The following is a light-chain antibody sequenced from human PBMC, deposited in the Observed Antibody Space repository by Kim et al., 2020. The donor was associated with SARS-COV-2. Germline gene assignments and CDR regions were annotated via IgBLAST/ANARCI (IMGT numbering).Light chain of an antibody. J-gene: IGLJ2*01. CDR3: QSYDSSLSGVV. CDR1: SSTIGAAYD. CDR2: GNN. Sequence: RVTIACTGSSSTIGAAYDVHWYQHLPGTAPKVLIYGNNNRPSGVPDRFSGSKSGTSASLAITGLQAEDEADYYCQSYDSSLSGVVFGGGTQLTVL. V-gene: IGLV1-40*01.